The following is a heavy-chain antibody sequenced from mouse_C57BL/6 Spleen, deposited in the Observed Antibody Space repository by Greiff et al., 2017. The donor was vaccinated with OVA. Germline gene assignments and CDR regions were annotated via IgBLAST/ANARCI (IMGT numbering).Heavy chain of an antibody. CDR1: GYAFSSSW. CDR2: IYPGDGDT. D-gene: IGHD2-5*01. Sequence: QVQLQQSGPELVKPGASVKISCKASGYAFSSSWMNWVKQRPGKGLEWIGRIYPGDGDTNYNGKFKGKATLTADKSSSTAYMQLSSLTSEDSAVYFCARSDYSTPSYWYFDVWGTGTTVTVSS. J-gene: IGHJ1*03. V-gene: IGHV1-82*01. CDR3: ARSDYSTPSYWYFDV.